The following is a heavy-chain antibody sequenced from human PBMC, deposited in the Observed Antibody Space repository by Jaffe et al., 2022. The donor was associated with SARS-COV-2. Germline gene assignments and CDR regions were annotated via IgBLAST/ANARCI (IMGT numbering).Heavy chain of an antibody. Sequence: EVQLVESGGGLVQPGGSLRLSCAASGFTFSSYEMNWVRQAPGKGLEWVSYISSSGSTIYYADSVKGRFTISRDNAKNSLYLQMNSLRAEDTAVYYCARDLTSAARRHTGGRYYGMDVWGQGTTVTVSS. J-gene: IGHJ6*02. V-gene: IGHV3-48*03. D-gene: IGHD6-6*01. CDR2: ISSSGSTI. CDR1: GFTFSSYE. CDR3: ARDLTSAARRHTGGRYYGMDV.